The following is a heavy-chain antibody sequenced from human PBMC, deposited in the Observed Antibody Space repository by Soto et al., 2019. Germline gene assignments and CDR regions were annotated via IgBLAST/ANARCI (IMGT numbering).Heavy chain of an antibody. V-gene: IGHV1-69*01. CDR1: GGTFSSYA. D-gene: IGHD1-26*01. CDR2: IIPIFGTA. CDR3: ARGLDWEARSWYFDL. Sequence: QVQLVQSGAEVKKPGSSVKVSCKASGGTFSSYAISWVRQAPGQGLEWTGGIIPIFGTANYAQKFQGRVTITADESTSTAYMELSSLRSEDTAVYYCARGLDWEARSWYFDLWGRGTLVTVSS. J-gene: IGHJ2*01.